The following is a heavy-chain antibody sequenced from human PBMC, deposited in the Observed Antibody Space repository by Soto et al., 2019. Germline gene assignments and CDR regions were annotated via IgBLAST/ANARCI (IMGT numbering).Heavy chain of an antibody. J-gene: IGHJ4*02. D-gene: IGHD2-15*01. CDR3: AKLYCSGGSCTSYYFDY. Sequence: EVQLLESGGGLVQPGGSLRLSCAASGFTFSSYAMSWVRQAPGKGLEWVSAISGSGGSTYYADSVKGRFTISRDNSKNTLYLQMNSLRAEDTAVYYCAKLYCSGGSCTSYYFDYWGQGTLVTVSS. CDR2: ISGSGGST. CDR1: GFTFSSYA. V-gene: IGHV3-23*01.